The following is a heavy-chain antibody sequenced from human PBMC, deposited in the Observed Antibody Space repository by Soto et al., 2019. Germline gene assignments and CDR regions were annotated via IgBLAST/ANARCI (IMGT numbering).Heavy chain of an antibody. J-gene: IGHJ6*03. CDR1: GYSFTSYW. V-gene: IGHV5-51*01. Sequence: PGESLKISCKGSGYSFTSYWIGWVRQMPGKGLKWMGIIYPGDSDTRYSPSFQGQVTISADKSISTAYLQWSSLKASDTAMYYCARLDRTGFLSVYYGVGYYYYMDVWGKGTSVIVSS. CDR2: IYPGDSDT. D-gene: IGHD3-3*01. CDR3: ARLDRTGFLSVYYGVGYYYYMDV.